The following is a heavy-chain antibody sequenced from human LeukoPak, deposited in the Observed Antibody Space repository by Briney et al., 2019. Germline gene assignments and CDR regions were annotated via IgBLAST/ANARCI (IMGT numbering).Heavy chain of an antibody. Sequence: SETLSLTCTVSGGSISSYHWSWIRQPPGKGLEWIGYIYYSGTTNYNPSLKSRVIISVDTSKNQFSLQLSPVIAADTAVYYCARVGVDYSGNVIKYYFDYWGQGTPVTVSS. CDR1: GGSISSYH. CDR2: IYYSGTT. CDR3: ARVGVDYSGNVIKYYFDY. D-gene: IGHD4-23*01. J-gene: IGHJ4*02. V-gene: IGHV4-59*01.